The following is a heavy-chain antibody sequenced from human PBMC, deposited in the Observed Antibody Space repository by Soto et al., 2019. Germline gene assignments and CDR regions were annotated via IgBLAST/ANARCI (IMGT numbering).Heavy chain of an antibody. Sequence: SETLSLTCTVSGGSISSSRCHWGWIRQPPGKGLEWIASIKYSGTTFYNPSLKSRVTISVETSKSQFSLKLSSVTAADTAVYYCASASRGIAVAGSNSFDYWGQGTLVTVSS. V-gene: IGHV4-39*07. D-gene: IGHD6-19*01. CDR3: ASASRGIAVAGSNSFDY. J-gene: IGHJ4*02. CDR1: GGSISSSRCH. CDR2: IKYSGTT.